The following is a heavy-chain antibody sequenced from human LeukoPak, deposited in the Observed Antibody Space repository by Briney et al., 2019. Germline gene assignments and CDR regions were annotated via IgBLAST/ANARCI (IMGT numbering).Heavy chain of an antibody. CDR3: ARQTYGDYVYDAFDI. V-gene: IGHV5-51*01. D-gene: IGHD4-17*01. J-gene: IGHJ3*02. CDR2: IYPDDSDT. Sequence: GESLKISCKGSGYSFTSYWIGWVRQMPGKGLEWMGIIYPDDSDTRYSPSFQGQVTISAVKSISTAYLHWSSLKASDTAMYYCARQTYGDYVYDAFDIWGQGTMVTVSS. CDR1: GYSFTSYW.